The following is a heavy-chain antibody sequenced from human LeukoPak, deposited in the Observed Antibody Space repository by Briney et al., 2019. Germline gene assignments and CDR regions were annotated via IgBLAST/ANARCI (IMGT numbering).Heavy chain of an antibody. V-gene: IGHV3-30*03. CDR1: GFTFSSYG. D-gene: IGHD4-23*01. CDR2: ISYDGSNK. Sequence: GGSLRLSCAASGFTFSSYGMHWVRQAPGKGLEWVAVISYDGSNKYYADSVKGRFTISRDNSKNTLYLQMNSLRAEDTAVYYCARLGGNSDYWGQGTWSPSPQ. J-gene: IGHJ4*02. CDR3: ARLGGNSDY.